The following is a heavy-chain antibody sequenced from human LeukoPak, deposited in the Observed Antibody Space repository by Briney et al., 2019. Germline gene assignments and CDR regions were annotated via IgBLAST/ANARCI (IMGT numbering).Heavy chain of an antibody. Sequence: GSLRLSCAASGFTVSSTHMVWVRQAPGKGLEWVSVTYTGGNSYYAGSVKGRFIISRDISKNTLYLQMNSLRAEDSALYYCARGGRGSAAVVAPRSFDIWGQGTMVTVSS. D-gene: IGHD3-22*01. CDR1: GFTVSSTH. CDR2: TYTGGNS. J-gene: IGHJ3*02. V-gene: IGHV3-53*01. CDR3: ARGGRGSAAVVAPRSFDI.